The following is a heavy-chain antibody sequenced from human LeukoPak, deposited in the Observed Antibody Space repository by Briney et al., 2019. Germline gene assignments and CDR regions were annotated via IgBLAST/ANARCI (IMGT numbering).Heavy chain of an antibody. V-gene: IGHV3-23*01. CDR1: GFSFSTYA. Sequence: GGSLRLSCTASGFSFSTYAMNWVRQAPGEGLEWVSVIIGNAAMTDYADSVKGRFTISRDNSKNTLYLQMDSLRAEDTAVYYCVKDRTPDGYYSVDYWGQGTLATVSS. D-gene: IGHD3-3*01. CDR3: VKDRTPDGYYSVDY. J-gene: IGHJ4*02. CDR2: IIGNAAMT.